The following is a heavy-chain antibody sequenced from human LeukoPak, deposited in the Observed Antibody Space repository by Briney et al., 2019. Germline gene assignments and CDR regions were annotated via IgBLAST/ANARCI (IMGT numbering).Heavy chain of an antibody. CDR1: GGSFSGYY. Sequence: SETPSLTCAVYGGSFSGYYWSWIRQPPGKGLEWIGEINHSGSTNYNPSLKSRVTISVDASKNQFSLKLSSVTAADTAVYYCARRASGSYFGVRYYFDYWGQGTLVTVSS. CDR2: INHSGST. J-gene: IGHJ4*02. D-gene: IGHD3-10*01. CDR3: ARRASGSYFGVRYYFDY. V-gene: IGHV4-34*01.